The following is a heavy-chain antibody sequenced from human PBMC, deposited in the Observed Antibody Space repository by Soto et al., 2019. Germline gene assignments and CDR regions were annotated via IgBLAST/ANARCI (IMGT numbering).Heavy chain of an antibody. J-gene: IGHJ5*01. CDR2: IYYSGST. V-gene: IGHV4-61*01. CDR1: GASVSSGSYY. D-gene: IGHD4-17*01. CDR3: ARDSGDYGDYDS. Sequence: ESLCLTCPVSGASVSSGSYYWSWIRQPPGKGLEWIGYIYYSGSTNYNPSLKSRVTISVDTSKNQFSLKLSSVTDAATAVYYCARDSGDYGDYDSWGQGTLV.